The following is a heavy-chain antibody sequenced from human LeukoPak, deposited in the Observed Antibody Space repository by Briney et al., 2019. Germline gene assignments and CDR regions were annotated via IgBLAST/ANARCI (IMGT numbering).Heavy chain of an antibody. CDR3: ARCTGAVTIFGVAIRRFDP. CDR2: ISGGDVCT. V-gene: IGHV3-23*01. CDR1: GLTFSSYA. D-gene: IGHD3-3*01. J-gene: IGHJ5*02. Sequence: PGGSLRLSCAASGLTFSSYAMSWVRQAPGKGLEWVSAISGGDVCTYYADSVKGRFTISRDNSKNTLFLQMNSLRAEDTAVYYCARCTGAVTIFGVAIRRFDPWGQGTLVTVSS.